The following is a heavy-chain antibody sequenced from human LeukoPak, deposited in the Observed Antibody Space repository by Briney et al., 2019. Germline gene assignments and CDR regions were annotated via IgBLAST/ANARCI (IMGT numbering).Heavy chain of an antibody. CDR3: ARLRWSPVYAFDI. CDR1: GFTFSSYW. V-gene: IGHV3-7*01. Sequence: PGGSLRLSCGASGFTFSSYWMSWVRQAPGKGLEWVANIKQDGSEKYYVDSVKGRFTISRDNAKNSLYLQMNSLRAEDTAVYYCARLRWSPVYAFDIWGQGTMVTVSS. D-gene: IGHD4-23*01. J-gene: IGHJ3*02. CDR2: IKQDGSEK.